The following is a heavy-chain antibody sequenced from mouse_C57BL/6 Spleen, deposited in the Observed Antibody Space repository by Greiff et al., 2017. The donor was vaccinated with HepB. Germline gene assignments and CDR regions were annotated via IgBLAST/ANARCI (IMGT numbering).Heavy chain of an antibody. Sequence: QVHVKQPGAELVKPGASVKMSCKASGYTFTSYWITWVKQRPGQGLEWIGDIYPGSGSTNYNEKFKSKATLTVDTSSSTAYMQLSSLTSEDSAVYYCARRAVVATKAWFAYWGQGTLVTVSA. CDR2: IYPGSGST. J-gene: IGHJ3*01. CDR1: GYTFTSYW. D-gene: IGHD1-1*01. CDR3: ARRAVVATKAWFAY. V-gene: IGHV1-55*01.